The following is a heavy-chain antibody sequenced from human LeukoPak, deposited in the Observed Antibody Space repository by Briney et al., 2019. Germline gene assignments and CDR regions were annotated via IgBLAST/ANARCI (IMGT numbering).Heavy chain of an antibody. CDR1: GGSISSSSYY. CDR2: IYYSGST. CDR3: ARLQITMVRGVTNYFDY. V-gene: IGHV4-39*01. J-gene: IGHJ4*02. D-gene: IGHD3-10*01. Sequence: SETLSLTCTVSGGSISSSSYYWGWIRQPPGKGLEWIGSIYYSGSTYYNPSLKSRVTISVDTSKNQFSLKLSSVTAADTAVYYCARLQITMVRGVTNYFDYWGQGTLVTVSS.